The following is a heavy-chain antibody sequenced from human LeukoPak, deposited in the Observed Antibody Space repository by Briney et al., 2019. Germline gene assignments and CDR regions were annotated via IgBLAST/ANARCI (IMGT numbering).Heavy chain of an antibody. D-gene: IGHD5-24*01. J-gene: IGHJ4*02. CDR1: GFTFSSYG. Sequence: GGSLRLSCAASGFTFSSYGMHWVRQAPGKGLEWEAFIRYDGSNKYYADSVKGRFTISRDNAKNTLYLQMNSLRAEDTAVYYRARGNEMATIPLGYWGQGTLVTVSS. V-gene: IGHV3-30*02. CDR2: IRYDGSNK. CDR3: ARGNEMATIPLGY.